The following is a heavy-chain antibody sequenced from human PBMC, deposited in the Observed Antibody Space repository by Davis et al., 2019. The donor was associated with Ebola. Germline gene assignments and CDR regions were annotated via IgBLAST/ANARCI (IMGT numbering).Heavy chain of an antibody. Sequence: GGSLRLSCAASGFTFSSYAMSWVRQAPGKGLEWVSGIYSGGSTYCADSVKGRFTISRDNSKNTLYLQMNSLRAEDTAVYYCARPLTGTDLAPDYWGQGTLVTVSS. V-gene: IGHV3-23*03. D-gene: IGHD1-7*01. CDR3: ARPLTGTDLAPDY. J-gene: IGHJ4*02. CDR1: GFTFSSYA. CDR2: IYSGGST.